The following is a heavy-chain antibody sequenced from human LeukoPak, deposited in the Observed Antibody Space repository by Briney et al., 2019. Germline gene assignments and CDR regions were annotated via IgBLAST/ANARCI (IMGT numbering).Heavy chain of an antibody. Sequence: SQTLSLTCTVSGGSISSGSCYWSWIRQPAGKGLEWIGRIYTSGSTNYNPSLKSRVTISVDTSKNQFSLKLSSVTAADTAVYYCARALGYCSSTSCYSGNNWFDPWGQGTLVTVSS. D-gene: IGHD2-2*02. CDR1: GGSISSGSCY. CDR3: ARALGYCSSTSCYSGNNWFDP. CDR2: IYTSGST. J-gene: IGHJ5*02. V-gene: IGHV4-61*02.